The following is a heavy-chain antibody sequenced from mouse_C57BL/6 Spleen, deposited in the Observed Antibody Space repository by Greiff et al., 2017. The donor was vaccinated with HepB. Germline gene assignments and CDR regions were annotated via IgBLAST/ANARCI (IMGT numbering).Heavy chain of an antibody. Sequence: EVMLVESEGGLVQPGSSMKLSCTASGFTFSDYYMAWVRQVPEKGLEWVANINYDGSSTYYLDSLKSRFIISRDNAKNILYLQMSSLKSEDTATYYCARERPYYFDYWGQGTTLTVSS. J-gene: IGHJ2*01. CDR3: ARERPYYFDY. CDR2: INYDGSST. V-gene: IGHV5-16*01. CDR1: GFTFSDYY.